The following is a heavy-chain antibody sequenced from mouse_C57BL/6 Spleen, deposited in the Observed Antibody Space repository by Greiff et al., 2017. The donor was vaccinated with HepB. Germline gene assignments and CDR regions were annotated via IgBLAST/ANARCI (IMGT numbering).Heavy chain of an antibody. Sequence: LVEPGASVKISCKASGYSFTDYNMNWVKQSNGKSLEGIGVINPNNGTTSYNQKLKCKSTLTVDQSSSTAYMQLNSLTSEDSAVYYCARYGYEGYAMDYWGQGTSVTVSS. CDR2: INPNNGTT. CDR3: ARYGYEGYAMDY. CDR1: GYSFTDYN. D-gene: IGHD2-2*01. J-gene: IGHJ4*01. V-gene: IGHV1-39*01.